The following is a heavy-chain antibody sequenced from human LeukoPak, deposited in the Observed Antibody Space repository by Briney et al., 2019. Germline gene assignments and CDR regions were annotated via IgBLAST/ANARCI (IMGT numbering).Heavy chain of an antibody. Sequence: ASVKVSCKASGYTFTSYGISWVRQAPGQGLEWMGWISAYNGNTNYAQKFQGRVTITRNTSISTAYMELSSLRSEDTAVYYCARGRIAKHWGQGTLVTVSS. CDR2: ISAYNGNT. CDR1: GYTFTSYG. V-gene: IGHV1-18*01. J-gene: IGHJ4*02. D-gene: IGHD6-13*01. CDR3: ARGRIAKH.